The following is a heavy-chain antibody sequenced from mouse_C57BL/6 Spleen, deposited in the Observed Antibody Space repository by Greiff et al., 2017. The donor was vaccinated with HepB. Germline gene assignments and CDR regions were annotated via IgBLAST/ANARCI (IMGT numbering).Heavy chain of an antibody. V-gene: IGHV1-26*01. D-gene: IGHD2-4*01. CDR3: AREPSYDYDGAPFAY. CDR1: GYTFTDYY. CDR2: INPNNGGT. Sequence: VHVKQSGAELVRPGASVKISCKASGYTFTDYYMNWVKQSHGKSLEWIGDINPNNGGTSYNQKFKGKATLTVDKSSSTAYMELRSLTSEDSAVYYCAREPSYDYDGAPFAYWGQGTLVTVSA. J-gene: IGHJ3*01.